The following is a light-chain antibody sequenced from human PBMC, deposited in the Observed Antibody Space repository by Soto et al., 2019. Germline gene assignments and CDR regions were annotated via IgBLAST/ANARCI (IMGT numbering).Light chain of an antibody. CDR2: DAS. Sequence: EIVFTQSPCTLSLSPGERATLSCRASQSVSNNYLAWYQQKPGQAPRLLIYDASSRATGIPDRFSGGGSGTDFTLTISRLEPEDFAVYYCQQFSSYPLTFGGGTKVDIK. J-gene: IGKJ4*01. CDR1: QSVSNNY. CDR3: QQFSSYPLT. V-gene: IGKV3-20*01.